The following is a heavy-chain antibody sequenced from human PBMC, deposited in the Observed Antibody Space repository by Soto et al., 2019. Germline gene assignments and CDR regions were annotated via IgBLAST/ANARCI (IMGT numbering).Heavy chain of an antibody. J-gene: IGHJ6*02. D-gene: IGHD3-10*01. CDR2: IIPIFGTA. V-gene: IGHV1-69*06. CDR1: GGTFSSYA. CDR3: ARAPPSGFGEKMGMDV. Sequence: SVKVSCKASGGTFSSYAISWVRQAPGQGLEWMGGIIPIFGTANYAQKFQGRVTITADKSTSTAYMELSSLRSEDTAVYYCARAPPSGFGEKMGMDVWGQGTTVTVSS.